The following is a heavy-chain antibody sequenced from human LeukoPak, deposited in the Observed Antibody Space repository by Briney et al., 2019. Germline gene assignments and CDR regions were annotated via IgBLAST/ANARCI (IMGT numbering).Heavy chain of an antibody. CDR2: ISGSGGTI. J-gene: IGHJ6*02. CDR3: ARDREGPYCSSTSCYEADYYYYGMDV. Sequence: GGSLRLSCAASGFTFSSYEMNWVRQAPGKGLEWVSYISGSGGTIYYADSVKGRFTISRDNAKNSLYLQMNSLRAEDTAVYYCARDREGPYCSSTSCYEADYYYYGMDVWGQGTTVTVSS. CDR1: GFTFSSYE. D-gene: IGHD2-2*01. V-gene: IGHV3-48*03.